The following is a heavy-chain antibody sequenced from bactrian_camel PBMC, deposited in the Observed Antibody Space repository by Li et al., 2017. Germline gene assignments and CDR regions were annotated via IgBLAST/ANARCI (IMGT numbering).Heavy chain of an antibody. D-gene: IGHD1*01. CDR1: GFTFNNYY. V-gene: IGHV3-2*01. CDR2: IYSDGSNT. J-gene: IGHJ4*01. Sequence: HVQLVESGGGLVQPGGSLRLSCVTSGFTFNNYYMSWVRQAPGKGLEWVSSIYSDGSNTYYSNSVMGRFTISRENAKNTLYLQMNSLRPEDTSMYYCAAESPPCDDRWTVAENWGQGTQVTVS. CDR3: AAESPPCDDRWTVAEN.